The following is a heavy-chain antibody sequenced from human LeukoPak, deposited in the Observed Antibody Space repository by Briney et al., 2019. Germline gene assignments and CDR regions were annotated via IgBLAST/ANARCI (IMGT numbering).Heavy chain of an antibody. V-gene: IGHV3-21*06. D-gene: IGHD2/OR15-2a*01. CDR2: VSSNVNKM. CDR3: TRELLSLHQGLDS. Sequence: KPGGSLRLSFAASGFTFSSHTMNWVRQAPGKGLEWVACVSSNVNKMYYAESVRGRFTVSRDNAGNSLSLQMDSLRAEDTAVYYCTRELLSLHQGLDSWGQGTLVTVSS. J-gene: IGHJ5*01. CDR1: GFTFSSHT.